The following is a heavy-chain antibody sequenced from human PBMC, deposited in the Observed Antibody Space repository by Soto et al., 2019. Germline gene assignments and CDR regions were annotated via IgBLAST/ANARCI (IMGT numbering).Heavy chain of an antibody. CDR2: ISSSSSTI. CDR1: GFTFSSYS. CDR3: ARDTGGAAYSSGWYGY. J-gene: IGHJ4*02. D-gene: IGHD6-19*01. V-gene: IGHV3-48*01. Sequence: EVQLVESGGGLVQPGGSLSLSCAASGFTFSSYSMNWVRQSPGKGLEWFSYISSSSSTIYYADYLKGRLTISRDNAKNSMYLQMNSLRAEDTAVYYCARDTGGAAYSSGWYGYGGQGTLVTVSS.